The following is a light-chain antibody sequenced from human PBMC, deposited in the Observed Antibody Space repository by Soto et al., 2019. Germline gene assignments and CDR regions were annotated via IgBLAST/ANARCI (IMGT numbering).Light chain of an antibody. V-gene: IGKV1-12*01. J-gene: IGKJ4*01. CDR3: QQANSFPLT. Sequence: DIQMTQSPSSVSASVGDRVTITCRASQDISSWLAWYQQKPGKAPKLLIYSTTSLHSGVPSRFSGSGSGTDFSLTISSLQPEDFATYYCQQANSFPLTFGGGTKVDIK. CDR2: STT. CDR1: QDISSW.